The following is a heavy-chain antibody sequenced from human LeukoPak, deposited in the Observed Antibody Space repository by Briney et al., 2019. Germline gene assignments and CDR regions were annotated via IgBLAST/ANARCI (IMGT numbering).Heavy chain of an antibody. J-gene: IGHJ5*02. Sequence: SETLSLTCTVSGGSISSHYWSWIRQPPGKGLEWIGYIYYSGSTNYNPSLKSRVTISVDTSKNQLSLKLSSVTAADTAVYYCARVVLYNWFDPWGQGTLVTVSS. V-gene: IGHV4-59*11. CDR1: GGSISSHY. D-gene: IGHD2-15*01. CDR3: ARVVLYNWFDP. CDR2: IYYSGST.